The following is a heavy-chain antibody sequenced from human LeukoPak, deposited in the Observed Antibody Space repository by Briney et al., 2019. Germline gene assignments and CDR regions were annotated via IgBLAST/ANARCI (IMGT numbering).Heavy chain of an antibody. CDR1: GYTFSSYW. J-gene: IGHJ5*02. D-gene: IGHD2-15*01. CDR3: ARRGRYCSGGSCPNWFDP. V-gene: IGHV5-51*01. Sequence: GESLKISCEGSGYTFSSYWIAWVRQMPGKGLEYMGIIYPGDLDTRYSPSFQGQVTISADKSISTAYLQWSSLKASDTAMYYCARRGRYCSGGSCPNWFDPWGQGTLVTVSS. CDR2: IYPGDLDT.